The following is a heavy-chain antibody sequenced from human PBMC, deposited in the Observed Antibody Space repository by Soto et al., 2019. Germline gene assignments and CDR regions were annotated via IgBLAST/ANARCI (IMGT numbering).Heavy chain of an antibody. D-gene: IGHD1-26*01. V-gene: IGHV3-23*01. CDR1: GFTFSDYA. CDR3: AKDRVGATERAYYFDY. Sequence: EVQLLESGGGLVQPGGSLRLSCAASGFTFSDYAMSWVRQAPGKGLEWVSVISGSGGSTFYADSVKGRFTISRDNSKNTLLLQRNSLRAEDTALYYCAKDRVGATERAYYFDYWGQGTLVTVSS. CDR2: ISGSGGST. J-gene: IGHJ4*02.